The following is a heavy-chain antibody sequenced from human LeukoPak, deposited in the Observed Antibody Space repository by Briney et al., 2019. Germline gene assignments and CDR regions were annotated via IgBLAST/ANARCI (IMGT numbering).Heavy chain of an antibody. V-gene: IGHV1-69*13. CDR3: AQGGYQLLYKDYYYYCYMDV. J-gene: IGHJ6*03. Sequence: SVKVSCKASGGTFSSYAISWVRQAPGQGLEWMGGIIPIFGTANYAQKFQGRVTITADESTSTAYMELSRLRSEDTAVYYCAQGGYQLLYKDYYYYCYMDVWGKGTTVTVSS. CDR1: GGTFSSYA. CDR2: IIPIFGTA. D-gene: IGHD2-2*01.